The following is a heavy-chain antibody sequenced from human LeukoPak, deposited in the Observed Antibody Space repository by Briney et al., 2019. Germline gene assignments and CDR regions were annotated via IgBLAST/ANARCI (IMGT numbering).Heavy chain of an antibody. J-gene: IGHJ3*02. V-gene: IGHV1-2*02. Sequence: ASVKVSCKASGYTFTGYYMHWVRQAPGQGLEWMGWINPNSGGTNYAQKFQGRATMTRDTSISTAYMELSRLRSDDTAVYYCARDLRGYCSGGSCPLAPIAVALYAFDIWGQGTMVTVSS. D-gene: IGHD2-15*01. CDR3: ARDLRGYCSGGSCPLAPIAVALYAFDI. CDR2: INPNSGGT. CDR1: GYTFTGYY.